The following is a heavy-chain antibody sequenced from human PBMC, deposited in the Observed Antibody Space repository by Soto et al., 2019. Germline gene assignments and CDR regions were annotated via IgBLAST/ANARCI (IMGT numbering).Heavy chain of an antibody. CDR2: ISGSGGTT. Sequence: GKWLEWVSAISGSGGTTYYADSVKGRFTISRDNSKNKLYLQMNSLRAEDTAVYYFPKENTFLYDHSGMAVLVHRTTVPVS. D-gene: IGHD3-16*01. CDR3: PKENTFLYDHSGMAV. J-gene: IGHJ6*02. V-gene: IGHV3-23*01.